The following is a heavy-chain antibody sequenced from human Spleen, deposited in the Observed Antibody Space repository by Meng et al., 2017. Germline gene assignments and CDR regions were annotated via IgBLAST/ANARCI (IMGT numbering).Heavy chain of an antibody. CDR1: GDSVSSGSYF. V-gene: IGHV4-61*01. Sequence: QLQKSGPGLVRPSETLSLTCTVSGDSVSSGSYFWSWIRQPPGKGLEWIGYISYIGSTNYNPSLKSRVTISVDTSKNQFSLRLSSVIAADTAVYYCAGMVRPRGDFDYWGQGTLVTVSS. CDR2: ISYIGST. D-gene: IGHD2-21*01. CDR3: AGMVRPRGDFDY. J-gene: IGHJ4*02.